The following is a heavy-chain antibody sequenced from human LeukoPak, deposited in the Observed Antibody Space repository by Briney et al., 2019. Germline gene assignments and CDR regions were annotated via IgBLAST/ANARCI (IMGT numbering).Heavy chain of an antibody. V-gene: IGHV3-48*04. CDR1: GFSFSSYS. CDR2: ISSSSSTI. D-gene: IGHD3-10*01. Sequence: SGGSLRLSCAASGFSFSSYSMNWVRQAPGKGLEWVSYISSSSSTIYYADSVKGRFTISRDNAKNSLYLQMNSLRAEDTAVYYCARDDRRGSRDGLLDAFDIWGQGTMVTVSS. CDR3: ARDDRRGSRDGLLDAFDI. J-gene: IGHJ3*02.